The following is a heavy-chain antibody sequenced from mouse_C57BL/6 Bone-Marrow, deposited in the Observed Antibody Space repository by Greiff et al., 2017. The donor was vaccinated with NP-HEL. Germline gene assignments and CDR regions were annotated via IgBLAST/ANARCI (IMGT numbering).Heavy chain of an antibody. CDR1: GYTFTSYW. D-gene: IGHD1-1*01. Sequence: VQLQQPGAELVRPGSSVKLSCKASGYTFTSYWMHWVKQRPIQGLEWIGNIDPSDSETHYNQKFKDKATLTVDKSSITAYMQLSSLTSEDSAVYYCARNYYGSSWFAYWGQGTLVTVSA. CDR3: ARNYYGSSWFAY. CDR2: IDPSDSET. V-gene: IGHV1-52*01. J-gene: IGHJ3*01.